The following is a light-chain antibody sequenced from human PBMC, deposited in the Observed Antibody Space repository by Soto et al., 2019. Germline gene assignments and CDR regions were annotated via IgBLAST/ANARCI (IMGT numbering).Light chain of an antibody. J-gene: IGKJ1*01. CDR3: QQRSNRPWT. V-gene: IGKV3-11*01. CDR1: QSVSSY. Sequence: EIVLTQSPATLSLSPGERATISCRASQSVSSYLAWYQQKPGQAPRLLIYDASNRATGIPARFSGSGSGTDFTLTISSLEPEDFAVYYCQQRSNRPWTFGQGNKV. CDR2: DAS.